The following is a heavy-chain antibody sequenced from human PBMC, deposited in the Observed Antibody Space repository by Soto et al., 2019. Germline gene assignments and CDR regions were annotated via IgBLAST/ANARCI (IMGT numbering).Heavy chain of an antibody. CDR3: VGTGTTDDY. Sequence: SETLSLTCSVSGASVRSGDYYWSCILQAPGKGLEWIGYIYNSGGSYYNPSLKGRLTISIDTSKNQFSLKLNSVTAADTAIYYCVGTGTTDDYWGRGTLVTVSS. V-gene: IGHV4-30-4*01. CDR2: IYNSGGS. D-gene: IGHD4-17*01. J-gene: IGHJ4*02. CDR1: GASVRSGDYY.